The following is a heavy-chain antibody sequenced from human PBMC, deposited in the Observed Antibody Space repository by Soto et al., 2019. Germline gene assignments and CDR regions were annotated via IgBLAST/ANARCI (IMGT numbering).Heavy chain of an antibody. Sequence: GGSLRLSCAASGFTFSSYGMHWVRQAPGKGLEWVAVISYDGSNKYYADSVKGRFTISRDNSKNTLYLQMNSLRAEDTAVYYCAKDGSPNYGDYAKNFDYWGQGTLVTVSS. CDR2: ISYDGSNK. V-gene: IGHV3-30*18. CDR1: GFTFSSYG. D-gene: IGHD4-17*01. CDR3: AKDGSPNYGDYAKNFDY. J-gene: IGHJ4*02.